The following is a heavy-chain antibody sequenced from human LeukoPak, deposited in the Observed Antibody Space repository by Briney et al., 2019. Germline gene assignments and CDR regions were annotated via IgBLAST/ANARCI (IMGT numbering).Heavy chain of an antibody. V-gene: IGHV3-64*01. Sequence: GGSLRLSCAASGFTFSSYAMHWVRQAPGKGLEYVSAISSNGGSTYYANSVKGRFTISRDNSKNTLYLQMGSLRAEDMAVYYCARGPTWYYYDSSGRNFDYWGQGTLVTVSS. D-gene: IGHD3-22*01. CDR3: ARGPTWYYYDSSGRNFDY. J-gene: IGHJ4*02. CDR2: ISSNGGST. CDR1: GFTFSSYA.